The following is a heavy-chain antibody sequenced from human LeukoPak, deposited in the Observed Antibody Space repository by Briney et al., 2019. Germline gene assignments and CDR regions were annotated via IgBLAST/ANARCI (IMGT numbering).Heavy chain of an antibody. CDR1: GGSISSSSYY. D-gene: IGHD6-13*01. V-gene: IGHV4-39*07. Sequence: SETLSLTCTVSGGSISSSSYYWGWVRQPPGKGLEWIGSIYHSGSAYYNPSLKSRVTISVDTSKNQFSLKLSSVTAADTAVYYCARSGIAAATGSFDYWGQGTLVTVSS. J-gene: IGHJ4*02. CDR3: ARSGIAAATGSFDY. CDR2: IYHSGSA.